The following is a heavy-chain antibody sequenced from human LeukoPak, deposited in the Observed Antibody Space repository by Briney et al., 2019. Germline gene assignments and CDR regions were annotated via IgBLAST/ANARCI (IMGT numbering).Heavy chain of an antibody. CDR3: AKGSVRSRASRLDY. CDR2: IWYDGSNK. D-gene: IGHD2-21*01. CDR1: GFTFSSYG. V-gene: IGHV3-33*06. Sequence: PGGSLRLSCAASGFTFSSYGMHWVRQAPGKGLEWVAVIWYDGSNKYYADSVKGRFTISRDDSKNTLYLQMNSLRAEDTAVYYFAKGSVRSRASRLDYWGQGTVVTVSS. J-gene: IGHJ4*02.